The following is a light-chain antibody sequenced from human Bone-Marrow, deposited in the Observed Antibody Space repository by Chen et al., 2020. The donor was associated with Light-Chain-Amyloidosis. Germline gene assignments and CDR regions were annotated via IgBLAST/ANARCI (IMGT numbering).Light chain of an antibody. CDR3: QQYGTTPLT. CDR2: GSS. J-gene: IGKJ4*01. V-gene: IGKV3-20*01. Sequence: EIVLTQSPGTLSLSPGEGANLSCRASQTISSNYLTWYQQKFGQAPRLLIYGSSSRATGITDRFTGSVSGTELTLTINRLEPEDFGMYYCQQYGTTPLTFGGGTKVEIK. CDR1: QTISSNY.